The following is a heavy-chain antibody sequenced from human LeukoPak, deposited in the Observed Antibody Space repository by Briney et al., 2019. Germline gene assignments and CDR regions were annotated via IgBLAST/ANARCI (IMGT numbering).Heavy chain of an antibody. D-gene: IGHD7-27*01. V-gene: IGHV1-69*04. J-gene: IGHJ6*02. CDR1: GGTFSSYA. CDR2: IIPILGIA. Sequence: ASVKVSFKASGGTFSSYAISWERQAPGQGLEWMGRIIPILGIANYAQKFQGRVTITADKSTSTAYMELSSLRSEDTAVYYCASAWGSGMDVWGQGTTVTVSS. CDR3: ASAWGSGMDV.